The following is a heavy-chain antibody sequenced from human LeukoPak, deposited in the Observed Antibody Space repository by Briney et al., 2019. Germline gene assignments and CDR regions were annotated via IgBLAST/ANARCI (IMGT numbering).Heavy chain of an antibody. CDR1: GFTFSSYA. V-gene: IGHV3-23*01. CDR2: ISGSGGST. J-gene: IGHJ4*02. D-gene: IGHD2-21*01. Sequence: GGSLRLSCAASGFTFSSYAMRWVRQAPGKGLEWVSAISGSGGSTYYADSVKGRFTISRDNSKNTLYLQMNSLRAEDTAVYYCAKIAEAVSSNYYFDYWGQGTLVTVSS. CDR3: AKIAEAVSSNYYFDY.